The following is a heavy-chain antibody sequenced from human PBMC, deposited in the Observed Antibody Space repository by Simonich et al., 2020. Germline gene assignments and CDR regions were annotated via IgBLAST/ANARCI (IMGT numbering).Heavy chain of an antibody. CDR1: GFTFSSYA. D-gene: IGHD3-22*01. CDR2: ISGSGGST. J-gene: IGHJ3*02. Sequence: GGGLVQPGGSLRLSCAASGFTFSSYAMSWVRQAPGKGLVWVSAISGSGGSTYYADSVKGRFTISRDNSKNTLYLKMNSLRAEDTAVYYCAKDLGERITMIVVVIDAFDIWGQGTMVTVSS. V-gene: IGHV3-23*01. CDR3: AKDLGERITMIVVVIDAFDI.